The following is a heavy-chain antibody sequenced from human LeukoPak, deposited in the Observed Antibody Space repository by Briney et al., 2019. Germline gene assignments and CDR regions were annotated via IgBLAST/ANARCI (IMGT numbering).Heavy chain of an antibody. CDR1: GYTFTGYY. J-gene: IGHJ4*02. CDR3: ATTIFGVVTNDY. D-gene: IGHD3-3*01. V-gene: IGHV1-2*02. Sequence: ASVKVSCNASGYTFTGYYMHWVRQAPGQGLEWMGWINPNSGGTNYAQKFQGRVTMTRDTSISTAYMELSRLRSDDTAVYYCATTIFGVVTNDYWGQGTLVTVSS. CDR2: INPNSGGT.